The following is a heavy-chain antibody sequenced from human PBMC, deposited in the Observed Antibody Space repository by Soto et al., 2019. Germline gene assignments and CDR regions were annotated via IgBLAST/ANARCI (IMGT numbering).Heavy chain of an antibody. CDR1: GGSISSGNFS. Sequence: SETLSLTCTVSGGSISSGNFSWTWIRQPPGKSQEWIAYIFHTGSTFYNSSLKPRVSISVDRSKNQFSLKLKSVTETDTAVYYCARVKVGDLFRFNWFFDLWGRGTLVTVSS. CDR2: IFHTGST. D-gene: IGHD3-3*01. J-gene: IGHJ2*01. V-gene: IGHV4-30-2*01. CDR3: ARVKVGDLFRFNWFFDL.